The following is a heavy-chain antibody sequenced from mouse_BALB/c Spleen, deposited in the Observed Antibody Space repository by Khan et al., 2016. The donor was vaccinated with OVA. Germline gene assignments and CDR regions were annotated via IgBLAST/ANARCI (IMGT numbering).Heavy chain of an antibody. CDR1: GYSITSGSG. CDR2: ISYSGST. D-gene: IGHD1-2*01. J-gene: IGHJ2*01. V-gene: IGHV3-2*02. CDR3: ARTARIKY. Sequence: VQLKESGPGLVKPSQSLSLTCTVTGYSITSGSGWNWIRQFPGNKLEWMGYISYSGSTNYNPSLKSRISITRDTSKNQFFLQLNAVTTEDTDTYYCARTARIKYWGQGTTLTVSS.